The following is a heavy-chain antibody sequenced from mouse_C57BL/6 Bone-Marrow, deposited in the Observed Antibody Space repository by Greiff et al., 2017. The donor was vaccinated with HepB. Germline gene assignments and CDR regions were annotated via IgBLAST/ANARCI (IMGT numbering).Heavy chain of an antibody. J-gene: IGHJ4*01. CDR2: ISDGGSYT. CDR3: ARDGPGAMDY. V-gene: IGHV5-4*01. CDR1: GFTFSSYA. Sequence: EVHLVESGGGLVKPGGSLKLSCAASGFTFSSYAMSWVRQTPEKRLEWVATISDGGSYTYYPDNVKGRFTISRDNAKNNLYLQMSHLKSEDTAMCYCARDGPGAMDYWGQGTSVTVSS.